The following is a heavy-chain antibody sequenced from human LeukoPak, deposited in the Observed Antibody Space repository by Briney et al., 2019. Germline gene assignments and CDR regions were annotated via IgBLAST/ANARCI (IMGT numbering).Heavy chain of an antibody. D-gene: IGHD3-22*01. CDR1: GASFGGYY. J-gene: IGHJ5*02. CDR3: ARMETYYYDSSGAFDP. V-gene: IGHV4-34*01. CDR2: INHTGNT. Sequence: PSETLSLTCAVYGASFGGYYWSWIRQPPGKGLEWLGEINHTGNTNYNPSLKSRVTISVDTSKNQFSLKLSSVTAADTAVYYCARMETYYYDSSGAFDPWGQGTLVTVSS.